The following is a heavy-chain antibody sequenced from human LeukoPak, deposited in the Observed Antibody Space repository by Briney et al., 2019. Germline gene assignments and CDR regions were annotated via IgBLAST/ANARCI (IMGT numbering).Heavy chain of an antibody. Sequence: SETLSLTCTVSGGSISSYYWSWTRQPAGKGLEWIGRIYTSGSTNYNPSLKSRVTMSVDTSKNQFSLKLSSVTAADTAVYYCARDNVDTAMVMWFDPWGQGTLVTVSS. CDR1: GGSISSYY. D-gene: IGHD5-18*01. V-gene: IGHV4-4*07. CDR2: IYTSGST. J-gene: IGHJ5*02. CDR3: ARDNVDTAMVMWFDP.